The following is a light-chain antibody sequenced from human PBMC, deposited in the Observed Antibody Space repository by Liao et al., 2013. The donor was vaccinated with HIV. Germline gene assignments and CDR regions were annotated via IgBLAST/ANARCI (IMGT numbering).Light chain of an antibody. CDR2: YDK. CDR1: NIGGRA. V-gene: IGLV3-21*04. Sequence: YELTQAPSVSVAPGETARVTCGGDNIGGRALHWYQQKPGQAPVLVIYYDKVRPSGIPERFSGSNSGDTATLTITRAEVGDEADYYCQVWDHSSDQGVFGGGTKLTVL. J-gene: IGLJ3*02. CDR3: QVWDHSSDQGV.